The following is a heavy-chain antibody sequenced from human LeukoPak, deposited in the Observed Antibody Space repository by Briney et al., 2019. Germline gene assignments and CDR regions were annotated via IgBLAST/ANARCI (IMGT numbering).Heavy chain of an antibody. CDR1: GGSFSGYY. Sequence: PSETLSLTCAVYGGSFSGYYWSWLRQPPGKGLEWIGEINHGGSTNYNPSLKSRVTLSVDTSKKQSSWKLSSVTAADTAVYYCARRYCSSTSCYTGYGMDVWGQGTTVTVSS. CDR2: INHGGST. J-gene: IGHJ6*02. CDR3: ARRYCSSTSCYTGYGMDV. D-gene: IGHD2-2*02. V-gene: IGHV4-34*01.